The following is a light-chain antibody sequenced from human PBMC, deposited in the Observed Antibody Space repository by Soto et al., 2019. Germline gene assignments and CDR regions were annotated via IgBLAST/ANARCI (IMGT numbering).Light chain of an antibody. V-gene: IGKV1-39*01. Sequence: DIQMTQSPSTLSGSVGDRVTITCRASQTISSWLAWYQQKPGKAPKLLIYAASSLQSGVPSRFSGSGSGTDFTLTISSLQPEDFATYYCQQSYSTPPITFGQGTR. J-gene: IGKJ5*01. CDR3: QQSYSTPPIT. CDR1: QTISSW. CDR2: AAS.